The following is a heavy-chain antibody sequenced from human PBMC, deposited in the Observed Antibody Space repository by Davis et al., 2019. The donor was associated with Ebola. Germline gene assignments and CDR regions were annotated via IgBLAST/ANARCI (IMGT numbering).Heavy chain of an antibody. CDR1: GGSVGTAAFA. V-gene: IGHV4-30-4*07. Sequence: MPSETLSLTCDVSGGSVGTAAFAWTWVRQPPGKGLEWIGYIYYSGTTYYNPSLESRITISLDTSKNQFSLKLDSVTAADTAMYYCARVRSGGSCPDYWGPGTLVTVSS. CDR2: IYYSGTT. J-gene: IGHJ4*02. CDR3: ARVRSGGSCPDY. D-gene: IGHD2-15*01.